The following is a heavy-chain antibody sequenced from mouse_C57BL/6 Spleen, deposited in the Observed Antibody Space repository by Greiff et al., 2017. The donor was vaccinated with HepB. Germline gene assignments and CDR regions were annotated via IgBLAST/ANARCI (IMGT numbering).Heavy chain of an antibody. D-gene: IGHD1-1*01. CDR3: ARHGGRYYYGSSLYAMDY. V-gene: IGHV1-62-2*01. CDR2: FYPGSGSI. CDR1: GYTFTEYT. Sequence: VQLQQSGAELVKPGASVKLSCKASGYTFTEYTIHWVKQRSGQGLEWIGWFYPGSGSIKYNEKFKDKATLTADKSSSTVYMELSRLTSEDSAVYFCARHGGRYYYGSSLYAMDYWGQGTSVTVSS. J-gene: IGHJ4*01.